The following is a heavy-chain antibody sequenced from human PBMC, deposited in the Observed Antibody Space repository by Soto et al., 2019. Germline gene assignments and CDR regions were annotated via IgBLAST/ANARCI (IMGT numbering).Heavy chain of an antibody. Sequence: PSETLSLTCAVSSGSISSSNWWSWVRQPPGKGLEWIGEIYHSGSTNYNPSLKSRVTISVDTSKNQFSLKLSSVTAADTAVYYCARDRSSDYWGQGTLVTVSS. J-gene: IGHJ4*02. CDR2: IYHSGST. V-gene: IGHV4-4*02. CDR1: SGSISSSNW. CDR3: ARDRSSDY.